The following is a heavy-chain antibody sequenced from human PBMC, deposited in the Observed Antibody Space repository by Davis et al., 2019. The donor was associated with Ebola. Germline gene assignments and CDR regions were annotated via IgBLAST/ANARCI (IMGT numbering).Heavy chain of an antibody. CDR1: GLTFSSYE. J-gene: IGHJ4*02. Sequence: PAGSLRLSCAASGLTFSSYEMNWVRQAPGKGLEWVSYISSSASTIYYADSVKGRFTIPRDNAKSSLYLQMNSLRDDDTAVYYCARVHNWGFDYWGQGTLVTVSS. CDR2: ISSSASTI. CDR3: ARVHNWGFDY. V-gene: IGHV3-48*03. D-gene: IGHD1-1*01.